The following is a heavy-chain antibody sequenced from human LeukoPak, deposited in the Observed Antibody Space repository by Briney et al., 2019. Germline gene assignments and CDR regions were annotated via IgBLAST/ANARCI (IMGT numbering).Heavy chain of an antibody. CDR1: GYTFTGYY. V-gene: IGHV1-2*06. CDR2: INPNSGGT. J-gene: IGHJ4*02. Sequence: ASVKVSCKASGYTFTGYYMHWVRQAPGQGLEWMGRINPNSGGTNYAQKFQGRVTMTRDTSISTAYMELSRLRSDDTAVYYCAREREPIFGVVKVSGRGQNFNYGGQEPLVTVSS. D-gene: IGHD3-3*01. CDR3: AREREPIFGVVKVSGRGQNFNY.